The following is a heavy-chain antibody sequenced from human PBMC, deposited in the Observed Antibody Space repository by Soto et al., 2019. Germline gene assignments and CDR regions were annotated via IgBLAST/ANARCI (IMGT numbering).Heavy chain of an antibody. CDR2: FDPEDRET. V-gene: IGHV1-24*01. CDR3: ETGPAYATFWH. CDR1: GYTLTELS. J-gene: IGHJ4*02. D-gene: IGHD3-16*01. Sequence: QVQLVQSGAEVKKPGASVKVSCKVSGYTLTELSMHWVRQAPGKGLEWMGGFDPEDRETIYAQKFQGRGTMTEATAPDTANMELSTLRTEDTAVYYCETGPAYATFWHSGEGTLVTVSS.